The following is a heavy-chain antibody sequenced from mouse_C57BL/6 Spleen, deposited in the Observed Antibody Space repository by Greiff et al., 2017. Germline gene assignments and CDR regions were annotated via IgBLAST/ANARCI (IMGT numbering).Heavy chain of an antibody. Sequence: QVQLQQSGPELVKPGASVKISCKASGYAFSSSWMNWVKQRPGKGLEWIGRIYPGDGDTNYNGKFKGKATLTADKSSSTASVQLSSLTSEDSAVYVWARVDYYGSSPFGYWGQGTTLTVSS. J-gene: IGHJ2*01. V-gene: IGHV1-82*01. CDR1: GYAFSSSW. CDR3: ARVDYYGSSPFGY. CDR2: IYPGDGDT. D-gene: IGHD1-1*01.